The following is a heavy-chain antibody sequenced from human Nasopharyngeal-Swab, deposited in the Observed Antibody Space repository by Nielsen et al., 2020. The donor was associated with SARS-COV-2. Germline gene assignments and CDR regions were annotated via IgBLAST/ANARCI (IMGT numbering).Heavy chain of an antibody. CDR1: GFTFSSYG. J-gene: IGHJ4*02. CDR3: ARAGISYYGSGSYYSDY. CDR2: IRYDGSNK. Sequence: GESLKISCAASGFTFSSYGMHWVRQAPGKGLEWVAFIRYDGSNKYYADSVKGRFTISRDNYKNTLYLQMNSLRAEDTAVYYCARAGISYYGSGSYYSDYWGQGTLVTVSS. V-gene: IGHV3-30*02. D-gene: IGHD3-10*01.